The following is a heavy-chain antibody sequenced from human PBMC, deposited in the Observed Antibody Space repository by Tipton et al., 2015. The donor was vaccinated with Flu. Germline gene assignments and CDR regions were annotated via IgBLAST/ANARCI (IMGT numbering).Heavy chain of an antibody. CDR2: VHPKDGST. Sequence: QLVQSGPEVKKPGATVKISCRVSGYRFTDYYIHWVQQAPGKGLQWMGRVHPKDGSTKYAQKFQDRVTITADTSSDTAYMELSSLSSDDTAVYYCATIVQAMEIDFWGQGTLVIVSS. CDR1: GYRFTDYY. J-gene: IGHJ4*02. V-gene: IGHV1-69-2*01. D-gene: IGHD5-18*01. CDR3: ATIVQAMEIDF.